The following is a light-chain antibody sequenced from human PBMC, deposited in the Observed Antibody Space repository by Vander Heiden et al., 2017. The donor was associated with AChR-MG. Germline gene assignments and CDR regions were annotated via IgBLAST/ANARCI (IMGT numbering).Light chain of an antibody. CDR2: DVS. CDR3: CSYAGSYTGV. Sequence: QSALTQPRSVSESPGQSVTISCTGTSSDVGGYNYVSWYQQHPGKAPKLMIYDVSKRPSGVPDRFSGSKSGNTASLTISGLQAEDEADYYCCSYAGSYTGVFGGGTKL. CDR1: SSDVGGYNY. V-gene: IGLV2-11*01. J-gene: IGLJ3*02.